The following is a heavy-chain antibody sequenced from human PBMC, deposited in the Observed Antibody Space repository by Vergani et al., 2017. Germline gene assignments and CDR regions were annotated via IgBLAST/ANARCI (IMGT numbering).Heavy chain of an antibody. Sequence: QVQLVQSVGVVVQPGQSLRLSCAASGFSFSGYTIHWVRQAPGKGLEWVALIEFDGENKYYADSVEGRFTVSKDISENILYLEMNSLRTEDVAVYYCARGGVATWYEDYFYMDVWAAGTSVSVSS. CDR3: ARGGVATWYEDYFYMDV. V-gene: IGHV3-30*04. D-gene: IGHD5-12*01. CDR1: GFSFSGYT. J-gene: IGHJ6*03. CDR2: IEFDGENK.